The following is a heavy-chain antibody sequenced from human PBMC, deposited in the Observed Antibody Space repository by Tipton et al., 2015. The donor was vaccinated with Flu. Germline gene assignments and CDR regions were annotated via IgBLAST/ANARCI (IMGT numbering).Heavy chain of an antibody. V-gene: IGHV3-9*01. CDR3: VILGYFVDGFDM. Sequence: SLRLSCAGSGFTFDDYAMHWVRQAPGKGLEWVSGISWYGDNTGYADSVKDRFTVSRDNAKNTLYLQMNSLRVEDTALYYCVILGYFVDGFDMWGQGTMVTVSS. J-gene: IGHJ3*02. CDR1: GFTFDDYA. D-gene: IGHD3-22*01. CDR2: ISWYGDNT.